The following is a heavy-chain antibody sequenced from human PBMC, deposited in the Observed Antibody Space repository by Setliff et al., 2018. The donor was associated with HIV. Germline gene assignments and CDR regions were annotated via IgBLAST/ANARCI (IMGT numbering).Heavy chain of an antibody. Sequence: ASVKVSCKASGYTFTTYGISWVRQAPGHGLEWMGWISPNFGHTNYAQNFLGRVTMTIDTSTSRVYMELRSLRSDDTAMYFCARLGSGWSDSYYYAMDIWGQGTTVTVSS. CDR2: ISPNFGHT. CDR3: ARLGSGWSDSYYYAMDI. V-gene: IGHV1-18*01. D-gene: IGHD6-19*01. CDR1: GYTFTTYG. J-gene: IGHJ6*02.